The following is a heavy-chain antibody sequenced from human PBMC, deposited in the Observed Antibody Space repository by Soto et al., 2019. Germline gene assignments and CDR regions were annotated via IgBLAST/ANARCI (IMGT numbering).Heavy chain of an antibody. Sequence: SETLSLTWTFSGASISFNYWGWIRQRKGRGLESIGYLYYIGSTDYNPSLKSRVNISIDTSKNQVSLSLTSVTAADTAVYYRARDPEGYCSGAQCYKERGACDVWGQGTLVIVSS. CDR2: LYYIGST. V-gene: IGHV4-59*01. J-gene: IGHJ3*01. D-gene: IGHD2-15*01. CDR1: GASISFNY. CDR3: ARDPEGYCSGAQCYKERGACDV.